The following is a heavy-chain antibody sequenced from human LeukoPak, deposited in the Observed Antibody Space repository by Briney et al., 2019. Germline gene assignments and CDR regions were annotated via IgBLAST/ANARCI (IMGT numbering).Heavy chain of an antibody. J-gene: IGHJ4*02. CDR1: GYSISGGYY. Sequence: SGTLSLTCTVSGYSISGGYYWGWIRQPPGKGLEWIGSIYQSGSTYYNPSLKSRVTISVDTSKIQFSLKLSSVTAADTAVYYCARIDYYDSSGYYWGQGTLVTVSS. CDR3: ARIDYYDSSGYY. V-gene: IGHV4-38-2*02. D-gene: IGHD3-22*01. CDR2: IYQSGST.